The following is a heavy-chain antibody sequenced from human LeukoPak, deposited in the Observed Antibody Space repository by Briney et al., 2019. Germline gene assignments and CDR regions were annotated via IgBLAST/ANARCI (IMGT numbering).Heavy chain of an antibody. D-gene: IGHD5-24*01. V-gene: IGHV4-39*01. CDR1: GGSISSGTYY. Sequence: SETLSLTRTVSGGSISSGTYYWGWIRQPPGKGLEWIGSIYYIGSTYYNPSLKSRVTISVDTSKNQFSLKLNSVTAADTAVYYCASLRRQRIDYWGQGALVTVSS. J-gene: IGHJ4*02. CDR2: IYYIGST. CDR3: ASLRRQRIDY.